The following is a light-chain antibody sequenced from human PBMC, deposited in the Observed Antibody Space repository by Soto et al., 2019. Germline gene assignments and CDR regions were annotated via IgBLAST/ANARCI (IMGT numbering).Light chain of an antibody. Sequence: EIVLTQSPGTLSLSPGEGATLSCRASQSISGTFLAWYQQKPGQAPRLLIHGASSRATGIPDRFSGSGSGTDFTLFISRLEPEDFAVYYCQEYGTSPYLTFGGGTKVEI. V-gene: IGKV3-20*01. J-gene: IGKJ4*01. CDR3: QEYGTSPYLT. CDR2: GAS. CDR1: QSISGTF.